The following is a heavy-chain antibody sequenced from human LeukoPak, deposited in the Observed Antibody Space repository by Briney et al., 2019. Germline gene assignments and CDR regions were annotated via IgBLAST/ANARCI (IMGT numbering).Heavy chain of an antibody. CDR2: SWPGDSDT. CDR1: GYRFHRYW. D-gene: IGHD5-24*01. J-gene: IGHJ4*02. Sequence: GESLKISCQASGYRFHRYWIGWVRQLPGKGLEWMGISWPGDSDTRYSPSFQGQATMSVDKSSSTAYLQWSSLKASDTAMYYCARRRDGYNYFADYWGQGTLVTVSS. V-gene: IGHV5-51*01. CDR3: ARRRDGYNYFADY.